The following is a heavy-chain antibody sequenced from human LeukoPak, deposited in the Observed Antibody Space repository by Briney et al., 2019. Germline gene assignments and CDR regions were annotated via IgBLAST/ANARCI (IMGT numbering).Heavy chain of an antibody. CDR2: ISDSGSTI. D-gene: IGHD3-10*01. J-gene: IGHJ4*02. V-gene: IGHV3-11*01. Sequence: GGSLRLSCAASEFVFSDYYMSWIRQAPEKGLEWVSYISDSGSTIYYADSVKGRFTISRDNVKNSLYLQMNGLRAEDTAMYYCAREMEGDYGSGTFFDLWGQGNMVTVSS. CDR3: AREMEGDYGSGTFFDL. CDR1: EFVFSDYY.